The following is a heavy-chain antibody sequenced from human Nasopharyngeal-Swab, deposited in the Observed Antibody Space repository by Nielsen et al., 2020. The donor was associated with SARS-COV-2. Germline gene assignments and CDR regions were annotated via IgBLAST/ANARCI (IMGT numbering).Heavy chain of an antibody. Sequence: ASVKVSCKASGGTFSSYGISWVRQAPGQGLEWMGWISAYNGNTNYAQKLQGRVTMTTDTSTSTAYMELRSLRSDDTAVYYCARRVKHSSGWYPDYWGQGTLVTVSS. D-gene: IGHD6-19*01. CDR2: ISAYNGNT. CDR1: GGTFSSYG. J-gene: IGHJ4*02. CDR3: ARRVKHSSGWYPDY. V-gene: IGHV1-18*01.